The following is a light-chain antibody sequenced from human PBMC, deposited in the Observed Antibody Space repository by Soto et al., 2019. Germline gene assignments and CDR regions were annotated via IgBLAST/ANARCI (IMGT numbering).Light chain of an antibody. CDR1: QYVRSNY. J-gene: IGKJ1*01. CDR3: QQYGDSPWT. CDR2: ITS. Sequence: EIVLTQSPGTLSLSPGERATLSCRASQYVRSNYLAWYQQKPGQTPRLLIYITSSRAPGIPERFSGSGSGTDFTLTISRLEPEDLAVYFCQQYGDSPWTFGQGTKVEIK. V-gene: IGKV3-20*01.